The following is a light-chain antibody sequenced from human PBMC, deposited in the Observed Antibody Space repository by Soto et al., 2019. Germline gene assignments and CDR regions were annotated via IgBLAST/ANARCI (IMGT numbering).Light chain of an antibody. CDR2: EVN. CDR1: SNDVGGYNY. Sequence: QSALTQPPSASGFPGQSVTISYNRTSNDVGGYNYVSWYQQHPGKAPKLMIYEVNKRPSGVPDRFSGSKSGNTASLTVSGLQAEDEANYYCSSFAVSNSFVFGTGTKVTVL. V-gene: IGLV2-8*01. J-gene: IGLJ1*01. CDR3: SSFAVSNSFV.